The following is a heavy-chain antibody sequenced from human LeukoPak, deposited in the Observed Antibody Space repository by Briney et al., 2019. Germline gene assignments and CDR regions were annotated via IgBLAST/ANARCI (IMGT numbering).Heavy chain of an antibody. V-gene: IGHV4-59*08. CDR3: ARHPGLEGGFQH. J-gene: IGHJ1*01. CDR1: GGSISSYY. D-gene: IGHD3-3*01. CDR2: IYYSGST. Sequence: SETLSLTCTVSGGSISSYYWSWIRQPPGKGLEWIGYIYYSGSTKNNPSLKSRVTISIDTSKNQFSLKLTSVTAADTAVYYCARHPGLEGGFQHWGQGTLVTVSS.